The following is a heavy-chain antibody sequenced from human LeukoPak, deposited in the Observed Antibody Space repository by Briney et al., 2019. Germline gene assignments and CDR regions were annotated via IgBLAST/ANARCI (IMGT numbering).Heavy chain of an antibody. CDR3: ARDKKLSPRVYFYYMDV. V-gene: IGHV4-39*07. CDR2: IYYSGST. CDR1: GGSIGSGTYY. D-gene: IGHD2-15*01. J-gene: IGHJ6*03. Sequence: SETLSLTCTVSGGSIGSGTYYWGWIRQSPGKGLEWIGSIYYSGSTNYNPSLKSRVTISVDTSKNQFSLKLSSVTAADTAVYYCARDKKLSPRVYFYYMDVWGKGTTVTVSS.